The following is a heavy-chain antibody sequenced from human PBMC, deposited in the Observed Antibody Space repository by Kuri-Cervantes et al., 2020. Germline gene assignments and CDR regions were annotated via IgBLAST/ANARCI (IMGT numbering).Heavy chain of an antibody. CDR3: ARQALRITMVRGGYGMDV. J-gene: IGHJ6*02. D-gene: IGHD3-10*01. V-gene: IGHV3-30*03. Sequence: GGSLRLSCAASGFTFSSHGMHWVRQAPGKGLEWIAVISYDGSNKYYADSVKGRFTISRENAKNSLYLQMNSLRAEDTAVYYCARQALRITMVRGGYGMDVWGQGTTVTVSS. CDR1: GFTFSSHG. CDR2: ISYDGSNK.